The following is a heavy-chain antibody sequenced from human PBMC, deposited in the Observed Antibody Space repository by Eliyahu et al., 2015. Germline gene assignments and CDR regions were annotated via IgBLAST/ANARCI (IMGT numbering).Heavy chain of an antibody. V-gene: IGHV3-15*01. CDR3: TSGVGWTDHDY. D-gene: IGHD1-26*01. J-gene: IGHJ4*02. CDR1: GFNFVNAW. CDR2: IKSKTDYGTR. Sequence: EVQLVESGGGLVKPGESLTLXCAAXGFNFVNAWMSWGRQAPGKGLEWVGRIKSKTDYGTRDFAAPVKGRFTISRDDSKNIVYLQMNNLKTEDTAVYFCTSGVGWTDHDYWGQGTLVTVSS.